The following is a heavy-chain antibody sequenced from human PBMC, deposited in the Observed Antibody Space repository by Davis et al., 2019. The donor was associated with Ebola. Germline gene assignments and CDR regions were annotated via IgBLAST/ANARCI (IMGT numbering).Heavy chain of an antibody. V-gene: IGHV3-30*02. CDR2: VRSYGSDD. D-gene: IGHD4-11*01. CDR3: ARDSDDYSFDY. CDR1: GFTFNIFD. Sequence: PGGSLRLSCAASGFTFNIFDMHWVRQAPGRGLEWVAFVRSYGSDDHYADSVKGRFTISRDNSKNTLYLQMNSLRPEDTAVYYCARDSDDYSFDYWGQGTLVTVSS. J-gene: IGHJ4*02.